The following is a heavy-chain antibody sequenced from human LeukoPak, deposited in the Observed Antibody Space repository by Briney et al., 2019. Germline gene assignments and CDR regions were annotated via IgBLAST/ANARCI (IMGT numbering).Heavy chain of an antibody. CDR1: GGSINNYY. D-gene: IGHD3-22*01. Sequence: TSETLTLTCTVSGGSINNYYWSWIRQPAGKGLEWIGRIYSSGTTNYNPSLKSRVTMSVDTSKNQLSLKLTSVAAADTAVYYCARDDSSGYWGQGTLVTVSS. V-gene: IGHV4-4*07. CDR2: IYSSGTT. CDR3: ARDDSSGY. J-gene: IGHJ4*02.